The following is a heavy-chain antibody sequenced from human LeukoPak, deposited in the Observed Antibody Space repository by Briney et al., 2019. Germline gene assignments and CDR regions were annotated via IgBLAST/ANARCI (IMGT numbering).Heavy chain of an antibody. Sequence: GGSLRLSCAASGFTFSDYYMSWIRQAPGKGLEWVSYISSSGSTIYYADSVKGRFTISRDNAKNSLYLQMNSLRAEDTAVYYCARDDRELVEQYYYYGMDVWGQGTTVTVSS. CDR3: ARDDRELVEQYYYYGMDV. D-gene: IGHD6-13*01. J-gene: IGHJ6*02. V-gene: IGHV3-11*01. CDR1: GFTFSDYY. CDR2: ISSSGSTI.